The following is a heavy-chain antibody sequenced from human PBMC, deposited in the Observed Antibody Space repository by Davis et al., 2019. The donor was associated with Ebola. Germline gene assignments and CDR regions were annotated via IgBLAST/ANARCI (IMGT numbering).Heavy chain of an antibody. CDR1: GFTFSSYG. J-gene: IGHJ6*03. CDR2: IWYDGSNK. Sequence: PGGSLRLSCAASGFTFSSYGMHWVRQAPGKGLEWVAVIWYDGSNKYYADSVKGRFTISRDNSKNTLYLQMNSLRAEDTAVYYCARDQKDIVVVPAAMGYYYYYMDVWGKGTTVTVSS. CDR3: ARDQKDIVVVPAAMGYYYYYMDV. V-gene: IGHV3-33*01. D-gene: IGHD2-2*01.